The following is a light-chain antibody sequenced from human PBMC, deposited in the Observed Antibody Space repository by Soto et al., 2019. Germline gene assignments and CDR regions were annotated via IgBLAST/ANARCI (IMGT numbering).Light chain of an antibody. J-gene: IGLJ3*02. CDR1: SSDIGGFNY. CDR3: SSYTASSTWV. V-gene: IGLV2-14*01. Sequence: QSALTQPASVSGAPGQSITISCTGTSSDIGGFNYVSWYQQYPGKAPKLLIYEVSNRPSGISNHFSGSKSGNTASLTISGLQAEDEADYYCSSYTASSTWVFGGGTKLTVL. CDR2: EVS.